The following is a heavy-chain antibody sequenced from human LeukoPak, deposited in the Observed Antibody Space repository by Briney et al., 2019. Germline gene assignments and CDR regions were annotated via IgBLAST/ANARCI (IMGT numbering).Heavy chain of an antibody. CDR3: AKYVSGGSSDYFDY. J-gene: IGHJ4*02. V-gene: IGHV3-66*01. CDR2: IYSVGST. D-gene: IGHD2-15*01. CDR1: GFTVSNNY. Sequence: GGSLRLSCAASGFTVSNNYMGWVRQAPAKGLEWVSVIYSVGSTYYADSVRGRFTISRDNSKNTLYLQMNSLRAEDTAVYYCAKYVSGGSSDYFDYWGQGTLVTVSS.